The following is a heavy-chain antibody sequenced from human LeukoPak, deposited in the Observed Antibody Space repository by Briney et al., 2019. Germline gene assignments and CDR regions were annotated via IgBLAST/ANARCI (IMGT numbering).Heavy chain of an antibody. Sequence: GGSLRLSCAASGFTFDDYGMSWVRQAPGKGLEWVSGINWNGGSTGYADSVKGRFTISRDNAKNSLYLQMNSLRAEDTALYYCARDSGRGTRAAFDIWGQGTMVTVSS. D-gene: IGHD1-14*01. J-gene: IGHJ3*02. CDR1: GFTFDDYG. CDR3: ARDSGRGTRAAFDI. V-gene: IGHV3-20*04. CDR2: INWNGGST.